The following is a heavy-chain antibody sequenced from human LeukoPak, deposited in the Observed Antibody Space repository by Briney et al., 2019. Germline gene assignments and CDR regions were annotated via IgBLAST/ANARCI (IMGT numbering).Heavy chain of an antibody. CDR2: ISGDGGST. V-gene: IGHV3-43*02. CDR3: AKGGYYYGSGAGYY. J-gene: IGHJ4*02. CDR1: GFTFDDYA. D-gene: IGHD3-10*01. Sequence: GGSLRLSCAASGFTFDDYAMHWVRQAPGKGLEWVSLISGDGGSTYYADSVKGRFTISRDNSKNSLYLQMNSLRTEDTALYYCAKGGYYYGSGAGYYWGQGTLVTVSS.